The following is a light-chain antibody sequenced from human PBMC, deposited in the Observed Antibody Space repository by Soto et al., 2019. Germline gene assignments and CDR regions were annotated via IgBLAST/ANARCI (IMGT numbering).Light chain of an antibody. CDR3: QQFAGS. J-gene: IGKJ4*02. CDR1: QSVSPSS. Sequence: EILLTESPGTLSLSPGERATLSCRASQSVSPSSLAWYQQRPGRSPRLLIYGASSRATGIPDRFSGRGSGTDFTLIISRLEPEDFAVYYCQQFAGSFGGGTK. V-gene: IGKV3-20*01. CDR2: GAS.